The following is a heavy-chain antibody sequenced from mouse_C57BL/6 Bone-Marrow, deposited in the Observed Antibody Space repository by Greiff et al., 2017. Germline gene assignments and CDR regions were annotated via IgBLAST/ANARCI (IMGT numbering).Heavy chain of an antibody. Sequence: QVQLQQPGAELVRPGTSVKLSCKASGYTFTSYWMHWVKQRPGQGLEWIGVIDPSDSYTNYNQKFKGKATLTVDTSSSTAYMQLRSLTSEDSAVYYCARVYYYGSSYYWGQGTTLTVSS. V-gene: IGHV1-59*01. J-gene: IGHJ2*01. CDR2: IDPSDSYT. D-gene: IGHD1-1*01. CDR1: GYTFTSYW. CDR3: ARVYYYGSSYY.